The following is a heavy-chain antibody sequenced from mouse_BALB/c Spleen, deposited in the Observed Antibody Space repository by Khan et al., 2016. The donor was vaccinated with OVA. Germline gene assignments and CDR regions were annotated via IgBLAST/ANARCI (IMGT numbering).Heavy chain of an antibody. J-gene: IGHJ2*01. CDR1: GFTFSNYW. CDR2: IRLKSDDYVT. CDR3: WILL. V-gene: IGHV6-6*02. Sequence: EVQLQESGGGLVQPGGSMKLSCVASGFTFSNYWMNWVRQSLEKGLEWVAEIRLKSDDYVTHYAESVKGRFTISKDDSNRSVNLQMNNLRAEYTGIYYCWILLWGQGTTLTVSS.